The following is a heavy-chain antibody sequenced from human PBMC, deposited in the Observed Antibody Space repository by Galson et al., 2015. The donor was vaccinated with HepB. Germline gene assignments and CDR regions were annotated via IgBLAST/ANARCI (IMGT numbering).Heavy chain of an antibody. J-gene: IGHJ4*02. CDR1: GDSVSSDSAA. D-gene: IGHD4-23*01. V-gene: IGHV6-1*01. Sequence: CAISGDSVSSDSAAWNWIRQSPSRGLEWLGRTYYRSQWFYDYGLSVKSRITISADTSKNQFSLQLRSVSLEDTAVYYCARDAPGGETIYDYWGQGTLVTVSS. CDR3: ARDAPGGETIYDY. CDR2: TYYRSQWFY.